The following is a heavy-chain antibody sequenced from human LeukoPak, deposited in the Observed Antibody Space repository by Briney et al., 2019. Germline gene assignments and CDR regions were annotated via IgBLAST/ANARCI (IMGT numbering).Heavy chain of an antibody. CDR3: ARYQDYYDSSGSPNFDY. J-gene: IGHJ4*02. CDR2: IYYSGST. D-gene: IGHD3-22*01. CDR1: GGSISSYY. Sequence: SETLSLTCTVSGGSISSYYWSWTRQPPGKGLKWIGYIYYSGSTNYNPSLKSRVTISVDTSKNQFSLKLSSVTAADTAVYYCARYQDYYDSSGSPNFDYWGQGTLVTVSS. V-gene: IGHV4-59*01.